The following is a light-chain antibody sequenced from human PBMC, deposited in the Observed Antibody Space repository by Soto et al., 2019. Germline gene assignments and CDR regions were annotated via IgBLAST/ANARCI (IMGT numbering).Light chain of an antibody. CDR3: QKYYNAPRT. V-gene: IGKV1-27*01. J-gene: IGKJ2*02. CDR2: AAS. Sequence: DIQMTQSPSSLSASVGDRVTITCRARQGISKYVAWYQQKPGKVPNLLIYAASTLHSGVPSRFSGSGAWTACNLTIRSLEPEDVANYYCQKYYNAPRTFGRGTKLEIK. CDR1: QGISKY.